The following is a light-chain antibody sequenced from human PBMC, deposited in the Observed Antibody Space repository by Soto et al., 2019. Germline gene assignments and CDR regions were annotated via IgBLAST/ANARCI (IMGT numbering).Light chain of an antibody. V-gene: IGKV1-39*01. Sequence: DVQMTPSPSSLSASVGDRVTITCRASQSVTTYLNWYQQKPGRAPDLLIYAASTLQSGVPSRFSGSGSGTDFTLTISSLQPEDFATYYCQQTYSTLTWTFGQGTKVDIK. CDR2: AAS. CDR3: QQTYSTLTWT. CDR1: QSVTTY. J-gene: IGKJ1*01.